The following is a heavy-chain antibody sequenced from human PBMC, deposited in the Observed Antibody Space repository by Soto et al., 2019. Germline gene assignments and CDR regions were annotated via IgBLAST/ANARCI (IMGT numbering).Heavy chain of an antibody. CDR3: ARDFGSGWYFSFDP. CDR2: IIPIFGTA. CDR1: GGTFSSYA. J-gene: IGHJ5*02. D-gene: IGHD6-19*01. V-gene: IGHV1-69*13. Sequence: ASVKVSCKASGGTFSSYAISWVRQAPGQGLEWMGGIIPIFGTANYAQKFQGRVTITADESTSTAYMELSSLRSEDTAVYYCARDFGSGWYFSFDPWGQGTLVTVSS.